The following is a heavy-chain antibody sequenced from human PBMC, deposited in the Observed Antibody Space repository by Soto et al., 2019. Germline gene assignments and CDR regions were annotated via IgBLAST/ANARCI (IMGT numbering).Heavy chain of an antibody. Sequence: QVQLVQSGAEVKKPGASVKVSCKASGYTFTSYAMHWVRQAPGQRLEWMGWINAGNGNTKYSQKFQGRVTITRDTSASTAYMELSSLRSEDTAVYYCARAPYFRSGHGGWNYFDYWGQGTLVTVSS. D-gene: IGHD6-19*01. CDR1: GYTFTSYA. J-gene: IGHJ4*02. CDR3: ARAPYFRSGHGGWNYFDY. V-gene: IGHV1-3*01. CDR2: INAGNGNT.